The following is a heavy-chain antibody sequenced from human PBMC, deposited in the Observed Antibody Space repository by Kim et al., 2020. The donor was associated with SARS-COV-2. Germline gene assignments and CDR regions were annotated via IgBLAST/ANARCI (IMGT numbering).Heavy chain of an antibody. Sequence: SETLSLTCALYGGSFSGYYWSWIRQPPGKGLEWIGEINHSGSTNYNPSLKSRVTISVDTSKNQFSLKLSSVTAADTAVYYCARGEPRRSFDYWGQGTLVT. CDR3: ARGEPRRSFDY. V-gene: IGHV4-34*01. CDR2: INHSGST. CDR1: GGSFSGYY. J-gene: IGHJ4*02.